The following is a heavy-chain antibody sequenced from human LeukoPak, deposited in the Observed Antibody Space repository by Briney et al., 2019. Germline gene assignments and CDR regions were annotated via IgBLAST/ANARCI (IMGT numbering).Heavy chain of an antibody. D-gene: IGHD6-13*01. Sequence: PSETLSLTCTVSGGSISSVGYYWSWLRQHPGKGMEWIGYIYYSGRTYYNPSLESRVTISLDTSKNQFSLKVSSVTAADTAVYYCARDIRLAAAGHFDYWGQGTLVTVSS. V-gene: IGHV4-31*03. J-gene: IGHJ4*02. CDR3: ARDIRLAAAGHFDY. CDR2: IYYSGRT. CDR1: GGSISSVGYY.